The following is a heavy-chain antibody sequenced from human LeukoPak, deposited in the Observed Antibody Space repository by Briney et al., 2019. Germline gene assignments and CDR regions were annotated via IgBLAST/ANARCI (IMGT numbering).Heavy chain of an antibody. CDR2: ISAYNGNT. V-gene: IGHV1-18*01. D-gene: IGHD3-10*01. J-gene: IGHJ3*02. Sequence: ASVKVSCKASGYTFTSYGISWVRQAPGQGLEWMGWISAYNGNTNYAQKLQGRVTMTTDTSTSTAYMELRSLRSDDTVVYYCARISMGGQAFDIWGQGTMVTVSS. CDR1: GYTFTSYG. CDR3: ARISMGGQAFDI.